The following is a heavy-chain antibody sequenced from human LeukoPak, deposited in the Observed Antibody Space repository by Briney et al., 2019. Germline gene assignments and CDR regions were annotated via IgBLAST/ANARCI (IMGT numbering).Heavy chain of an antibody. V-gene: IGHV3-74*03. D-gene: IGHD6-13*01. Sequence: GGSLRLSCAASGFTFNSYWMHWVRQAPGKGLVWVSCIKSDGSSTTYADSVKGRFTISRDNAKNTLHLQMNSLRAEDTAVYYCARDSSSWYYDYWGQGTLVTVSS. CDR3: ARDSSSWYYDY. CDR2: IKSDGSST. CDR1: GFTFNSYW. J-gene: IGHJ4*02.